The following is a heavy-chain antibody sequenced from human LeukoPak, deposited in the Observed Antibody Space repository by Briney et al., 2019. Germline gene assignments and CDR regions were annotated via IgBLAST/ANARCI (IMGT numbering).Heavy chain of an antibody. CDR3: VRGVDY. V-gene: IGHV4-34*01. CDR2: INYSGST. Sequence: SETLSLTCAVYDGSLSGHYWSWTRQSPGKGLEWIGEINYSGSTNYNPSLKSRVTISVDTSKNQFSLKLSSVTAADTAVYYCVRGVDYWGQGTLVTVSS. J-gene: IGHJ4*02. CDR1: DGSLSGHY.